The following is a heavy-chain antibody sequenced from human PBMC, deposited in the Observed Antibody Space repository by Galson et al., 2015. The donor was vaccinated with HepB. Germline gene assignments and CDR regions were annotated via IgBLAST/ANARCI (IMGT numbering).Heavy chain of an antibody. CDR3: ARLGYSSGWPYYYYYGMDV. CDR2: IYYSGST. Sequence: SETLSLTCTVPGGSISSYYWSWIRQPPGKGLEWIGYIYYSGSTNYNPSLKSRVTISVDTSKNQFSLKLSSVTAADTAVYYCARLGYSSGWPYYYYYGMDVWGQGTTVTVSS. J-gene: IGHJ6*02. D-gene: IGHD6-19*01. V-gene: IGHV4-59*08. CDR1: GGSISSYY.